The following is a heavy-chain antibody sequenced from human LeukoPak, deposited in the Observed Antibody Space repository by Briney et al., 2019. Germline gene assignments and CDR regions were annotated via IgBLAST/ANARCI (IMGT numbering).Heavy chain of an antibody. Sequence: SETLSLTCTVSGGSISSSSYYWGWIRQPPGKGLEWIGSIYYSGSTYYNPSLKSRVTISVDTSKNQFSLKLSSVTAADTAAYYCARGRGYCSGGSCYNWFDPWGQGTLVTVSS. CDR1: GGSISSSSYY. CDR3: ARGRGYCSGGSCYNWFDP. D-gene: IGHD2-15*01. CDR2: IYYSGST. J-gene: IGHJ5*02. V-gene: IGHV4-39*07.